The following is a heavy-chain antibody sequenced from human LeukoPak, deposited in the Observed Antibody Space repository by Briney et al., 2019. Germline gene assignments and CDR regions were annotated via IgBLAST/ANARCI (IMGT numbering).Heavy chain of an antibody. V-gene: IGHV1-18*01. J-gene: IGHJ6*03. Sequence: ASVKVSCKASDYSFTSYDISWVRQAPGQGLEWMGWISAYNGNTNYAQNLQGRVTMTTDTSTSTAYMELRSLRSDDTAVYYCARIGGYCSGARCYSRNYYYYSYVDVWGKGTTVTVSS. CDR3: ARIGGYCSGARCYSRNYYYYSYVDV. CDR1: DYSFTSYD. D-gene: IGHD2-15*01. CDR2: ISAYNGNT.